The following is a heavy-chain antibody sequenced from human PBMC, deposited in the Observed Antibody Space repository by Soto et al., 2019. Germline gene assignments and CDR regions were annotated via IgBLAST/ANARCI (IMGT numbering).Heavy chain of an antibody. CDR3: ARLDYDLSTGYELVEY. D-gene: IGHD3-9*01. CDR2: IYYSGNS. J-gene: IGHJ4*02. Sequence: SETLSLTCTVSGGSMSSYYWSWIRQPPGKGLEWIGYIYYSGNSNYNPSLKSRVTISVDTSKNQFSLRLTSVTAADTAVYYCARLDYDLSTGYELVEYWGQGALVTVS. V-gene: IGHV4-59*01. CDR1: GGSMSSYY.